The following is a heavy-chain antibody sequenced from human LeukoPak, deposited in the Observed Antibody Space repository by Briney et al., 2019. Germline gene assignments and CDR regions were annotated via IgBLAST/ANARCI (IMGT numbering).Heavy chain of an antibody. Sequence: PGGSLRLSCAASGFTFSSYAMHWVRQAPGKGLEWVAVISYDGSNKYYADSVKGRFTISRDNSKNTLYLQMNSLRAEDTAVYYCARPDYYDSSGYDYWGQGTLVTVSS. CDR2: ISYDGSNK. CDR3: ARPDYYDSSGYDY. V-gene: IGHV3-30-3*01. D-gene: IGHD3-22*01. CDR1: GFTFSSYA. J-gene: IGHJ4*02.